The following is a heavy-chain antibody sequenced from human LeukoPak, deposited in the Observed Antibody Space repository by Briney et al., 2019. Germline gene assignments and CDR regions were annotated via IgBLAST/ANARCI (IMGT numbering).Heavy chain of an antibody. CDR2: RSFDGSHK. Sequence: PGRSLRLSCAAAAFTFSSYAMHSVRQAPGKGLEWLAVRSFDGSHKYYADSVKGGFTISRDNSKNTLYLQMNSLRAEDTAVYYCARDQYSTMVRGVIPHDAFDIWGQGTMVTVSS. J-gene: IGHJ3*02. D-gene: IGHD3-10*01. V-gene: IGHV3-30*04. CDR1: AFTFSSYA. CDR3: ARDQYSTMVRGVIPHDAFDI.